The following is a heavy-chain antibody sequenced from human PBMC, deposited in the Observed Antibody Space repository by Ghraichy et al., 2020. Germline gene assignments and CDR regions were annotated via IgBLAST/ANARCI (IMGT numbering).Heavy chain of an antibody. V-gene: IGHV3-23*01. D-gene: IGHD4-17*01. CDR3: AKADTVTTHPFDY. J-gene: IGHJ4*02. Sequence: GGSLRLSCAASGFTFSNYAVSWVRQAPRKGLEWVSTISGSGVSTYYADSVKGRFTISRDNSRNTVFLQMSSLRAEDTAVYYCAKADTVTTHPFDYWGQGTLVTVSS. CDR2: ISGSGVST. CDR1: GFTFSNYA.